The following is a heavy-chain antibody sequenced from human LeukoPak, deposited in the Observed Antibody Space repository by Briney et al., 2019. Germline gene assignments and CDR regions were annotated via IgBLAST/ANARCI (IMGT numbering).Heavy chain of an antibody. Sequence: GSLRLSCAASGFTFSSYSMNWVRQAPGKGLEWIGEINHSGGTKYNPSLKSRVTISVDTSKNQFSLKLSSVTAADTAMYYCARVKDPGGYYYYYYMDVWGKGTTVTVSS. CDR1: GFTFSSYS. CDR2: INHSGGT. V-gene: IGHV4-34*01. D-gene: IGHD3-16*01. CDR3: ARVKDPGGYYYYYYMDV. J-gene: IGHJ6*03.